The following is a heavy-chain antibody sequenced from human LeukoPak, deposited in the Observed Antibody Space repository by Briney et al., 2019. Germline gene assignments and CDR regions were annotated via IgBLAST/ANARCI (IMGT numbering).Heavy chain of an antibody. CDR2: IKPKSGGT. Sequence: GAVRVFCKASGYSFTGYYRHWVRQAPGQGGEWMGWIKPKSGGTDYAQIFQERVTMTRETAISTAYMELSRLRADDTGVYYCARRLVDSAAGYTVWGQATMVSVSS. CDR1: GYSFTGYY. CDR3: ARRLVDSAAGYTV. V-gene: IGHV1-2*02. D-gene: IGHD3-9*01. J-gene: IGHJ3*01.